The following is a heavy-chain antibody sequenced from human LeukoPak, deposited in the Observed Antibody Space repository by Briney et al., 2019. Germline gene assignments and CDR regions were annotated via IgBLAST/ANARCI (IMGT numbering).Heavy chain of an antibody. D-gene: IGHD3-10*01. CDR1: GFTFDDYA. CDR2: ISWNSGSI. J-gene: IGHJ4*02. Sequence: GRSLRLSCAAYGFTFDDYAMHWVRQAPGKGLEWVSGISWNSGSIGYADSVKGRFTISRDNAKNSLYLQMNSLRAEDTALYYCAKVTFGGSGAAYWGQGTLVTVSS. V-gene: IGHV3-9*01. CDR3: AKVTFGGSGAAY.